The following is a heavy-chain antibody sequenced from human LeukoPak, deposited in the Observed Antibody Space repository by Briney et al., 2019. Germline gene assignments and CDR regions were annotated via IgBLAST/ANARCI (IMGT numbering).Heavy chain of an antibody. CDR2: IYPGVGT. J-gene: IGHJ6*03. V-gene: IGHV3-53*01. D-gene: IGHD1-26*01. CDR1: GFTVTSAY. CDR3: AKEGVSVGAQRGYYMDV. Sequence: PGGSLRLSCAASGFTVTSAYMNWVRQAPGKGLEWISVIYPGVGTYYADSVKGRFTISRYNSKNTLYLQLNSLRAEDTAVYYCAKEGVSVGAQRGYYMDVWGNGTTVTVS.